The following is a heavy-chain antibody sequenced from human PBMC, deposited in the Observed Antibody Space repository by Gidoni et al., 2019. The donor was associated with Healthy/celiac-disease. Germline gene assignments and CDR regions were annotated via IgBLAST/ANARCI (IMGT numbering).Heavy chain of an antibody. V-gene: IGHV3-9*01. CDR2: ISWNSGSI. CDR1: GFTFDDYA. Sequence: EVQLVESGGGLVQPGRSLRLSCAASGFTFDDYAMHWVRQAPGKGLEWVSGISWNSGSIGYADSVKGRFTISRDNAKNSLYLQMNSLRAEDTALYYCAKAPIAARGGGYFDYWGQGTLVTVSS. J-gene: IGHJ4*02. CDR3: AKAPIAARGGGYFDY. D-gene: IGHD6-6*01.